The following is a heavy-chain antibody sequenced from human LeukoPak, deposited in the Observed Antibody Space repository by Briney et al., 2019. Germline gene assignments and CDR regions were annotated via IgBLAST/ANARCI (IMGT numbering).Heavy chain of an antibody. V-gene: IGHV3-30*03. CDR3: ARDLVWNDFEGEEGGQDY. CDR1: GFTFSNYY. D-gene: IGHD1-1*01. CDR2: ISDDGERK. Sequence: GGSLRLSCVASGFTFSNYYMHWVRQAPGKGLEWVAIISDDGERKFYADSVKGRFTISRDNAKNSLYLQMNSLRAEDTAVYYCARDLVWNDFEGEEGGQDYWGQGTLVTVSS. J-gene: IGHJ4*02.